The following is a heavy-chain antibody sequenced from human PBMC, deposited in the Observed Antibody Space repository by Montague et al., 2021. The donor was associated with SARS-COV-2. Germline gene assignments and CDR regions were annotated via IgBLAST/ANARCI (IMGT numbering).Heavy chain of an antibody. D-gene: IGHD2-15*01. J-gene: IGHJ4*02. CDR1: GGSFSGYY. CDR2: INHSGRT. V-gene: IGHV4-34*01. Sequence: SETLSLTCAVYGGSFSGYYWNWIRQPPGKGLEWIGEINHSGRTNYNQSLKSRVTISVGTSKNQFSLKLSSVTAADTAVYYCVVVPLGPRGRGFDYWGQGTLVTVSS. CDR3: VVVPLGPRGRGFDY.